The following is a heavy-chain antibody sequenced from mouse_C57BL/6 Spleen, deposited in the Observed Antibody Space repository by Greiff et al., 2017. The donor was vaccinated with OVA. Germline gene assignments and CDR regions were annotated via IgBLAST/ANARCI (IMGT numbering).Heavy chain of an antibody. CDR1: GFTFSNYW. CDR3: TNYGYKAY. CDR2: IRLKSDNYAT. D-gene: IGHD2-2*01. Sequence: EVKLMESGGGLVQPGGSMKLSCVASGFTFSNYWMNWVRQSPEKGLEWVAQIRLKSDNYATHYAESVKGRFTISRDDSKSSVYLQMNNLRAEDTGIYYCTNYGYKAYWGQGTLVTVSA. J-gene: IGHJ3*01. V-gene: IGHV6-3*01.